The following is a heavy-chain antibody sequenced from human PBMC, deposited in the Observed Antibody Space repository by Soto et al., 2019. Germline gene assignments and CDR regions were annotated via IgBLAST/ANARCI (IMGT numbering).Heavy chain of an antibody. V-gene: IGHV1-18*04. Sequence: QVQLVQSGAEVKKPGASVKVSCKASGYTFTSYGISWVRQAPGQGLEWMGWISAYNGNTNYAQKLQGRVTMTTDTSTSTAYMELRSLRSDDTAVYYCARDRGMITFGGVSVRPGDYWGQGTLVTVSS. CDR2: ISAYNGNT. D-gene: IGHD3-16*02. J-gene: IGHJ4*02. CDR3: ARDRGMITFGGVSVRPGDY. CDR1: GYTFTSYG.